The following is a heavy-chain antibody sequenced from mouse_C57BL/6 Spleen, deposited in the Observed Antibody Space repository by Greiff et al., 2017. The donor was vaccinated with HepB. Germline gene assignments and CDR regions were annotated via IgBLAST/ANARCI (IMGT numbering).Heavy chain of an antibody. CDR2: ISGGGGNT. CDR3: ARHGQLRAWFAY. D-gene: IGHD3-2*02. V-gene: IGHV5-9*01. CDR1: GFTFSSYT. Sequence: EVQGVESGGGLVKPGGSLKLSCAASGFTFSSYTMSWVRQTPEKRLEWVATISGGGGNTYYPDSVKGRFTISRDNAKNTLYLQMSSLRSEDTALYYCARHGQLRAWFAYWGQGTLVTVSA. J-gene: IGHJ3*01.